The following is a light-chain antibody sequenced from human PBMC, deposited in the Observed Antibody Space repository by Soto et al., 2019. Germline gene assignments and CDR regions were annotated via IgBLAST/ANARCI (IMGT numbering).Light chain of an antibody. CDR1: QSISRY. J-gene: IGKJ1*01. CDR2: DVS. Sequence: TLSSSPDERTTLSCRASQSISRYLAWYQQKPGQAPRLLIYDVSTRATGIPTRFSGSGSGTDFTLTISSLQPEDFATYFCQQSYCRPRTFGQGTKVDIK. CDR3: QQSYCRPRT. V-gene: IGKV3-11*01.